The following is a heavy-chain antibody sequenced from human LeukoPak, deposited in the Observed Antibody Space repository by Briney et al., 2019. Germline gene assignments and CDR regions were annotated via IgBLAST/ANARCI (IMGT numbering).Heavy chain of an antibody. CDR2: ILDSGYST. CDR1: GFTFSSYA. CDR3: AKLGGHPRHYYYLGV. Sequence: PGGSLRLSCAASGFTFSSYAVSWVRQAPGKGLEWVSGILDSGYSTYYANSVKGRFTISRDNSNNTLYLQMNSLRAEDTAVYYCAKLGGHPRHYYYLGVWGKGTTVAVSS. D-gene: IGHD3-10*01. J-gene: IGHJ6*03. V-gene: IGHV3-23*01.